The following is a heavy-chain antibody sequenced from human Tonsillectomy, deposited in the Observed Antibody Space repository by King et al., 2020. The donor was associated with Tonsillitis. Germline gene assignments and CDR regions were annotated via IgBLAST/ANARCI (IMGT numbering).Heavy chain of an antibody. CDR2: IYPGDSDT. V-gene: IGHV5-51*01. D-gene: IGHD3-10*01. CDR1: GHTFTDYW. J-gene: IGHJ5*02. Sequence: QLVQSGAEVKKPGESLKISCQGSGHTFTDYWIAWVRQVPGKGLEWMGIIYPGDSDTTYSPSFQGQVTISVDKSLATPYLHWRTLKASATAMNYCARLFYGSGSFYPWGQGTLVTVSS. CDR3: ARLFYGSGSFYP.